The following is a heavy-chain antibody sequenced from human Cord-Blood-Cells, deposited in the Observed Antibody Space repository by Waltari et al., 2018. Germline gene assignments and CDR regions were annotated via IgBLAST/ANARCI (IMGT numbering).Heavy chain of an antibody. D-gene: IGHD3-22*01. CDR3: ARQRDYYDKGAFDI. CDR1: GGSISSYY. J-gene: IGHJ3*02. V-gene: IGHV4-59*08. Sequence: QGQLRESGPGPVKPSETLSLTCTVPGGSISSYYCVWIRRPPGKGLEWIGYIYYSGSTNYNPSLKSRVTISVDTSKNQFSLKLSSVTAADTAVYYCARQRDYYDKGAFDIWGQGTMVTVSS. CDR2: IYYSGST.